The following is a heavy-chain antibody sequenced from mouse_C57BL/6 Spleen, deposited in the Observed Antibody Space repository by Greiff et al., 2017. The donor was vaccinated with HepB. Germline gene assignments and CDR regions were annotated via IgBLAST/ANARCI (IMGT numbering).Heavy chain of an antibody. CDR3: TRRTGTGDY. J-gene: IGHJ2*01. V-gene: IGHV1-15*01. CDR1: GYTFTDYE. CDR2: IDPETGGT. Sequence: VKLQESGAELVRPGASVTLSCKASGYTFTDYEMHWVKQTPVHGLEWIGAIDPETGGTAYNQKFKGKSILTADKSSSTAYMELRSLTSEDSAVYYCTRRTGTGDYWGQGTTLTVSS. D-gene: IGHD4-1*01.